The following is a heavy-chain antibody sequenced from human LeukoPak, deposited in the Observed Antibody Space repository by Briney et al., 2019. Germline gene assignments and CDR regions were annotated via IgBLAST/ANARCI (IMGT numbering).Heavy chain of an antibody. CDR1: GGTFSSYA. Sequence: SVEVSCKASGGTFSSYAISWVRQAPGQGLEWMGGIIPIFGTANYAQKFQGRVTITADESTSTAYMELSSLRSEDTAVYYCAREGCSGGSCFISGMDVWGQGTTVTVSS. CDR3: AREGCSGGSCFISGMDV. D-gene: IGHD2-15*01. J-gene: IGHJ6*02. CDR2: IIPIFGTA. V-gene: IGHV1-69*13.